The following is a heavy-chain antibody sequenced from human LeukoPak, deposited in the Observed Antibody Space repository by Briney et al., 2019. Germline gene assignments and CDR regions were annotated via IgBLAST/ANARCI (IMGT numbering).Heavy chain of an antibody. Sequence: GGSLRLSCAASGFTFSSNAMSWVRQAPGKGLEWVSAISGGGGSTFYADSVKGRFTISRDNSKSTLYLQMNSLRAEDTAVYYCGQDQDLISAIWGQGTKVTVSS. J-gene: IGHJ3*02. D-gene: IGHD2-8*01. V-gene: IGHV3-23*01. CDR1: GFTFSSNA. CDR2: ISGGGGST. CDR3: GQDQDLISAI.